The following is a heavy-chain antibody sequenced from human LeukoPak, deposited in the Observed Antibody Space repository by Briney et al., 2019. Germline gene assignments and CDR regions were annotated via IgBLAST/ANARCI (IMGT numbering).Heavy chain of an antibody. CDR1: GFTFSDSA. D-gene: IGHD1-26*01. V-gene: IGHV3-23*01. CDR2: IIASGGNS. Sequence: PGGSLRLSCEASGFTFSDSAMSWVRQASGRGLEWVSLIIASGGNSYYADSVKGRFTVSRDSSKNTLHLQMNSLRAEDTAVYYCARDIELSCWGQGTLVTVSS. CDR3: ARDIELSC. J-gene: IGHJ4*02.